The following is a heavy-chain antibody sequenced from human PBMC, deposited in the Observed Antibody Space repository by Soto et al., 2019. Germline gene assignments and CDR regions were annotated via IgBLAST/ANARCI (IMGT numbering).Heavy chain of an antibody. Sequence: GSLRLSCAASGFTFSSYAMGWVRQAPGKGLEWVSAISGSGGSTYYADSVKGRFTISRDNSKNTLYLQMNSLRAEDTAVYYCAKAPSIAARPANFDYWGQGTLVTVSS. CDR1: GFTFSSYA. D-gene: IGHD6-6*01. CDR3: AKAPSIAARPANFDY. J-gene: IGHJ4*02. CDR2: ISGSGGST. V-gene: IGHV3-23*01.